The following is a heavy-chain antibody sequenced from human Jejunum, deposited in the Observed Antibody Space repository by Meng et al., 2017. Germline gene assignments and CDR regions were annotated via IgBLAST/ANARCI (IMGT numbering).Heavy chain of an antibody. J-gene: IGHJ5*02. D-gene: IGHD3-22*01. V-gene: IGHV4-38-2*02. CDR1: GYSISSGYY. CDR2: IYHSGNT. CDR3: ARGSRDDGSGSGYYKTWFDP. Sequence: SETLSLTCTVSGYSISSGYYWGWIRQPPGKGLEWIGSIYHSGNTQYNPSLKSRATILADTSKNRFSLRLTSVTAADTAVYFCARGSRDDGSGSGYYKTWFDPWGQGTLVPSPQ.